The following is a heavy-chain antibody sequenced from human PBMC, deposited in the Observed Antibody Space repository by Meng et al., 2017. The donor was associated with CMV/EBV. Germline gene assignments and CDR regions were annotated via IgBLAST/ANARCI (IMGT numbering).Heavy chain of an antibody. Sequence: GESLKISCAASGFTFSSYSMNWVRQAPGKGLEWVSSISSSSSYIYYADSVKGRFTISRDNAKNSLYLQMNSLRAEDTAVYYCARVRGSSRYDEVDYYYYYGMDVWGQGTTVTVSS. D-gene: IGHD6-13*01. CDR2: ISSSSSYI. CDR1: GFTFSSYS. CDR3: ARVRGSSRYDEVDYYYYYGMDV. J-gene: IGHJ6*02. V-gene: IGHV3-21*01.